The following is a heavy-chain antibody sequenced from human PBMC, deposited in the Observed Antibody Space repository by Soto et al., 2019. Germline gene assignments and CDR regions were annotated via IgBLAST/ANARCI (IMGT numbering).Heavy chain of an antibody. D-gene: IGHD6-13*01. CDR3: ARSIAAAGTFRYGMDV. V-gene: IGHV1-69*01. CDR2: IIPIFGTA. CDR1: GGTFSSYA. Sequence: QVQLAQSGAEVKKPGSSVKVSCKASGGTFSSYAISWVRQAPGQGLEWMGGIIPIFGTANYAQKFQGRVTITADESTSTAYMELSSLRSEDTAVYYCARSIAAAGTFRYGMDVWGQGTTVTVSS. J-gene: IGHJ6*02.